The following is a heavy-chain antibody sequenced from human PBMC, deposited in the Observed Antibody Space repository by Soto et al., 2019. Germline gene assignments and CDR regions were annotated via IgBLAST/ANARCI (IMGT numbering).Heavy chain of an antibody. Sequence: QVQLVQSGPEMKKPGSSVKVSCKASGGTFSSYVISWVRQAPGHGLEWMGGIITIFDTAKYEQKFQGRVTITADESTSTVYMELSSLRPEDSALYFWAKAVADYGFGGGRSSTSIRAYGMDVWGQGTPVTVSS. D-gene: IGHD3-3*01. CDR1: GGTFSSYV. V-gene: IGHV1-69*01. J-gene: IGHJ6*02. CDR2: IITIFDTA. CDR3: AKAVADYGFGGGRSSTSIRAYGMDV.